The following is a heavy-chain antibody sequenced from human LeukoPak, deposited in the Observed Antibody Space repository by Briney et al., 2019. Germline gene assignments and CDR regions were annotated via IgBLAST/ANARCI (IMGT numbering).Heavy chain of an antibody. V-gene: IGHV1-18*01. D-gene: IGHD2-2*03. CDR2: ISAYNGNT. Sequence: ASVKVSCKASGYSVTSYGISWVRQAPGQGLEWMGWISAYNGNTNYAQKFQGRVTMTRDTSISTAYMELSRLRSDDTAVYYCARIFHLDIVVVPAATPFDYWGQGTLVTVSS. CDR1: GYSVTSYG. J-gene: IGHJ4*02. CDR3: ARIFHLDIVVVPAATPFDY.